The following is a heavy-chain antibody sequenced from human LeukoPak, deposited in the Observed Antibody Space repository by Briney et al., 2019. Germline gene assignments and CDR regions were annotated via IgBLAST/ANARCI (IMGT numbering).Heavy chain of an antibody. Sequence: AASVKVSCKASGYTFTSYYMHWVRQAPGQGLEWMGIINPSGGSTSYAQKFQGRVTMTRDTSTSTVYMELSSLRSEDTAVYYCARDRRVLRYSDWLSPNWFDPWGQGTLVTVSS. CDR2: INPSGGST. CDR1: GYTFTSYY. V-gene: IGHV1-46*01. J-gene: IGHJ5*02. CDR3: ARDRRVLRYSDWLSPNWFDP. D-gene: IGHD3-9*01.